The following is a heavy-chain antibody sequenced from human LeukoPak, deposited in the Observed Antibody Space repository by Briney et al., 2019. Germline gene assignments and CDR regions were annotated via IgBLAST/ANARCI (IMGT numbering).Heavy chain of an antibody. CDR3: ARGDYYEASNDY. D-gene: IGHD3-22*01. J-gene: IGHJ4*02. V-gene: IGHV4-34*01. Sequence: SETLSLTCAVYGGSFSGFFWSWIRQPPGKGLEWIGEINHSGSTNYNPSLKSRVTISVDTSKNQFSLKLSSVTAADTAVYYCARGDYYEASNDYWGQGTLVTVSS. CDR1: GGSFSGFF. CDR2: INHSGST.